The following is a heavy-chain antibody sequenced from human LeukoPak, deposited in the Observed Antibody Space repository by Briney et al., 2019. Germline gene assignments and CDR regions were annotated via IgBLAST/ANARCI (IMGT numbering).Heavy chain of an antibody. Sequence: SQTLSLTCTVSGGSISSGSYYWSWIRQPAGKGLEWIGRIYTSGSTNYNPSLKSRVTISVDTSKNQFSLKLSSATAADTAVYYCARDQATADGIYYWGQGTLVTVSS. D-gene: IGHD1-14*01. CDR3: ARDQATADGIYY. V-gene: IGHV4-61*02. CDR2: IYTSGST. J-gene: IGHJ4*02. CDR1: GGSISSGSYY.